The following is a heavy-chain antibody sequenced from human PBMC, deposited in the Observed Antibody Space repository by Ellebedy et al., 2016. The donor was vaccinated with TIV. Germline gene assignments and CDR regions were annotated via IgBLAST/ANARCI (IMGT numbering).Heavy chain of an antibody. CDR1: GFTFSSYS. CDR3: ARAGWGRDGYNYGFDY. CDR2: ISSSSSYI. Sequence: GGSLRLSCAASGFTFSSYSMNWVRQAPGKGLEWVSSISSSSSYIYYADSVKGRFTISRDNAKNSLYLQMNSLRAEDTAVYYCARAGWGRDGYNYGFDYWGQGTLVTVSS. J-gene: IGHJ4*02. D-gene: IGHD5-24*01. V-gene: IGHV3-21*04.